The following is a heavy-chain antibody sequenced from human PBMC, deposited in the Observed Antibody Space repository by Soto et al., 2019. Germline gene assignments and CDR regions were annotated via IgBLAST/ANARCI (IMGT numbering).Heavy chain of an antibody. V-gene: IGHV1-2*02. CDR1: GYTFTGYY. CDR2: INPNSGGT. J-gene: IGHJ4*02. Sequence: GASVKVSCKASGYTFTGYYMHWVRQVPGQGLEWMGWINPNSGGTNYAQKFQGRVTMTRDTSISTAYVELSRLRSDDTAVYYCVRAPPRNADYYDSSGYYWGQGTLVTVSS. D-gene: IGHD3-22*01. CDR3: VRAPPRNADYYDSSGYY.